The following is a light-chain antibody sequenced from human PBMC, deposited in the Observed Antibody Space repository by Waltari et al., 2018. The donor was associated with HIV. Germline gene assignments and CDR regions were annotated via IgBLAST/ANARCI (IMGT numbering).Light chain of an antibody. J-gene: IGLJ3*02. Sequence: SVLTQLPSACGTPGRGITISCSGSDSNTGTNYVFWYQQSHGTTPKLLISRNNQRPSGVPDRFSGSKSGASASLAISGLRSEEEADYYCATWDDSLSGWVFGGGTKLTVL. CDR3: ATWDDSLSGWV. V-gene: IGLV1-47*01. CDR2: RNN. CDR1: DSNTGTNY.